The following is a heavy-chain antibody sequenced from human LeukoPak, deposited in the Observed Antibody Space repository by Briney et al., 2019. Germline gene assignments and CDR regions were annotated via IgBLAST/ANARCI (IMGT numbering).Heavy chain of an antibody. Sequence: SETLSLTCAVYGGSFSGYYWSWIRQPPGKGLEWIGEINHSGSTNYNPSLKSRVTISVDTSKNQFSLKLSSVTAADTAMYYCASGDLGYSSGWPDYWGQGTLVTVSS. CDR1: GGSFSGYY. CDR3: ASGDLGYSSGWPDY. D-gene: IGHD6-19*01. J-gene: IGHJ4*02. V-gene: IGHV4-34*01. CDR2: INHSGST.